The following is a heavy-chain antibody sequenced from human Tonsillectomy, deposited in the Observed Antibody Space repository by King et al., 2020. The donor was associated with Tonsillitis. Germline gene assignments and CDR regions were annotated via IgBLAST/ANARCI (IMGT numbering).Heavy chain of an antibody. V-gene: IGHV3-7*01. J-gene: IGHJ4*02. CDR3: ARARGCRRSSCHNLDH. D-gene: IGHD6-13*01. CDR1: GFTFSSYW. CDR2: IKQDGSEK. Sequence: QLVESGGGLVQPGGSLRLSCAASGFTFSSYWMSWVRQAPGKGLEWVANIKQDGSEKYYVDSVKGRFTISRDNAKKSLYLHMNSLRAEDTAVYYCARARGCRRSSCHNLDHWGQGTLVTVSS.